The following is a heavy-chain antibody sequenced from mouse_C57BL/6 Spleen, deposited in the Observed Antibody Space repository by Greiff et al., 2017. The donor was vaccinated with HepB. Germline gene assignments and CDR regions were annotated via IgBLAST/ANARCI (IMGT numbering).Heavy chain of an antibody. D-gene: IGHD2-2*01. CDR2: IYPGDGDT. Sequence: VQLQQSGPELVKPGASVKISCKASGYAFSSSWLNWVKQRPGRGLEWNGRIYPGDGDTNYNGKFKGKATLTADKSSSTASMQLSSLTSEDSAVYFYAGGVTTRGYVCAMEYWGQGTSVTVSS. V-gene: IGHV1-82*01. CDR3: AGGVTTRGYVCAMEY. J-gene: IGHJ4*01. CDR1: GYAFSSSW.